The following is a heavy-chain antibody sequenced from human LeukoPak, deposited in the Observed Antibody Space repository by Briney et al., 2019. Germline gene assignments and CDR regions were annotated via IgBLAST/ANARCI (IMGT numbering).Heavy chain of an antibody. CDR2: IRGSGGST. CDR1: GFTFSSYA. V-gene: IGHV3-23*01. D-gene: IGHD2-21*02. Sequence: PGGSLRLSCTASGFTFSSYAMSWVRQAPGKGLEWVSAIRGSGGSTYYADSVKGRFTISRDNSKNTLYLQMNSLRAEDTAVYYCAKGEEYCGGDCYYYYYYGMDVWGQGTTVTVSS. CDR3: AKGEEYCGGDCYYYYYYGMDV. J-gene: IGHJ6*02.